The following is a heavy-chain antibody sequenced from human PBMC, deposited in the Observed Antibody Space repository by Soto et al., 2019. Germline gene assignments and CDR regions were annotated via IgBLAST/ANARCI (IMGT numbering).Heavy chain of an antibody. CDR3: TAAPGPLRFLEWLPDAFDI. V-gene: IGHV4-59*12. CDR1: GGSISSYY. CDR2: IYYSGST. J-gene: IGHJ3*02. D-gene: IGHD3-3*01. Sequence: PSETLSLTCPVSGGSISSYYWSWIRQPPGKGLEWIGYIYYSGSTNYNPSLKSRVTISVDTSKNQFSLKLSSVTAADTAVYYCTAAPGPLRFLEWLPDAFDIWGQGTMVTVSS.